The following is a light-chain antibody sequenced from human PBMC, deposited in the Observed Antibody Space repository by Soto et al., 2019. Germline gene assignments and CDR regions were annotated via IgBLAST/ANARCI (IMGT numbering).Light chain of an antibody. J-gene: IGKJ2*01. V-gene: IGKV3-20*01. CDR1: QSVSSSY. Sequence: VLTQSPGILSLSPGERATLSCRASQSVSSSYLAWYQQKPGQAPRLLIYGASSRATGIPDRFSGSGSGTDFTLTISRLEPEDFAVYYCQQYGTSYTFGQGTKLEIK. CDR2: GAS. CDR3: QQYGTSYT.